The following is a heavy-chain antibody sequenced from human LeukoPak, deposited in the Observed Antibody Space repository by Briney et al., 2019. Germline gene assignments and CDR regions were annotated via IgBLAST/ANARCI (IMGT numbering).Heavy chain of an antibody. J-gene: IGHJ4*02. Sequence: GALRLSCAASGFIVSSTYMNWVRQAPGKGLEWVSLIYSSGTTNYADSVKGRFTISRDNSKNTLYLQMNSLRAEDTAVYYCARGRDESGSYYFDYWGQGTLVTVSS. V-gene: IGHV3-66*01. CDR2: IYSSGTT. D-gene: IGHD1-26*01. CDR1: GFIVSSTY. CDR3: ARGRDESGSYYFDY.